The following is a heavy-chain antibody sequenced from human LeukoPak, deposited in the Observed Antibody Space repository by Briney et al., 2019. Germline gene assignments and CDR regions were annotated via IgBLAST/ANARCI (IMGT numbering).Heavy chain of an antibody. Sequence: ASVKVSCKASGYTFTGYYMHWVRQAPGQGLEWMGGFDPEDGETVSAQKFQGRVTMTEDTSTDTAYMELSILRSDDTAVYYCASATRWESGGFDYWGQGTLVTVSS. CDR2: FDPEDGET. J-gene: IGHJ4*02. D-gene: IGHD3-10*01. V-gene: IGHV1-24*01. CDR3: ASATRWESGGFDY. CDR1: GYTFTGYY.